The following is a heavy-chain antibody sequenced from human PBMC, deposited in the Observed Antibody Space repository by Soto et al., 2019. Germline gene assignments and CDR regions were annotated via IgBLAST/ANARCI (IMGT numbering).Heavy chain of an antibody. Sequence: SETLSLTCTVSGGSISSYYWSWIRQPPGKGLEWIGYIYYSGSTNYNPSLKSRVTISVDTSKNQFSLKLSSVTAADTAVYYCARGNRVVAASLLNWFAPRGHETLAPVFS. CDR1: GGSISSYY. CDR3: ARGNRVVAASLLNWFAP. V-gene: IGHV4-59*08. J-gene: IGHJ5*02. CDR2: IYYSGST. D-gene: IGHD2-15*01.